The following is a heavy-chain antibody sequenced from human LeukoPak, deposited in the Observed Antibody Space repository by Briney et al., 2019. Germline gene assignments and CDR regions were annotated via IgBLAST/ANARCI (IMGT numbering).Heavy chain of an antibody. D-gene: IGHD2-15*01. CDR2: FDPEDGET. CDR1: GDILTELS. Sequence: GASVKVSCKVSGDILTELSMHWVRQAPGKGLEWMGGFDPEDGETIYAQMFQGRVTMIEDTSTNTAYMELSSLRSEDTAVYYCATEGVVVAATDGMDVWGQGTTVTVSS. CDR3: ATEGVVVAATDGMDV. J-gene: IGHJ6*02. V-gene: IGHV1-24*01.